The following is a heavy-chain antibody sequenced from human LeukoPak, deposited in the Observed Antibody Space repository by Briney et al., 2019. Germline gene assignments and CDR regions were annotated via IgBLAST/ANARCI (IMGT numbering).Heavy chain of an antibody. D-gene: IGHD5-12*01. V-gene: IGHV1-2*02. CDR3: ARDPSNSGYDYLYYFDY. J-gene: IGHJ4*02. CDR1: GYTFTGYY. Sequence: GASVKVSCKASGYTFTGYYMHWVRQAPGQGLGWMGWINPDNGGTNYAQKFQGRVTMTRDMPISTAYMELSRLRSDDTAVYYCARDPSNSGYDYLYYFDYWGQGTLVTVSS. CDR2: INPDNGGT.